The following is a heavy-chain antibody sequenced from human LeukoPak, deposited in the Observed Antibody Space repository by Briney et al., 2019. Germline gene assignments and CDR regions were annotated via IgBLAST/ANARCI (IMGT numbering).Heavy chain of an antibody. Sequence: ASVKVSCKVSGYTLTELSMHWVRQAPGKGLEWMRGFDPEDGETIYAHKFQGRVTMTEDTSTDTAYMELSSLRSEDTAVYYCATEYYYDSSGYYYILSYWGQGTLVTVSS. V-gene: IGHV1-24*01. J-gene: IGHJ4*02. CDR3: ATEYYYDSSGYYYILSY. CDR2: FDPEDGET. D-gene: IGHD3-22*01. CDR1: GYTLTELS.